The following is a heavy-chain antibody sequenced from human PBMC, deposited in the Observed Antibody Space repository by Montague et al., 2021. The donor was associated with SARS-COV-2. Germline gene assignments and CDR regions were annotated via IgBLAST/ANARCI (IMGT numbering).Heavy chain of an antibody. J-gene: IGHJ3*01. D-gene: IGHD3-3*01. V-gene: IGHV4-34*01. Sequence: SETLSLTCAVYSGSFSDFYWTWIRQSPGKELEWIGEINHTGSATYNPPLNGRVTLSRDTSRNQFSLQLQSVTPADTAVYYCARGQVTTSGVLIFIPSAGHLDGWGQGTSVTVSS. CDR3: ARGQVTTSGVLIFIPSAGHLDG. CDR1: SGSFSDFY. CDR2: INHTGSA.